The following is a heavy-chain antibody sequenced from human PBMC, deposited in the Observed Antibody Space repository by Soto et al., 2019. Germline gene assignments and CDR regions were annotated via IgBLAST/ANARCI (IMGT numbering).Heavy chain of an antibody. CDR3: ARWRMDTAMADYYHYGMDV. Sequence: QVQLVQSGAEVKKPGSSVKVSCKASGGTFSSYAISWVRQAPGQGLEWMGGIIPIFGTANYAQKFQGRVTITADESTSTAYMELSSLRSEDTAVYYCARWRMDTAMADYYHYGMDVWGQGTTVTVSS. CDR2: IIPIFGTA. J-gene: IGHJ6*02. D-gene: IGHD5-18*01. V-gene: IGHV1-69*01. CDR1: GGTFSSYA.